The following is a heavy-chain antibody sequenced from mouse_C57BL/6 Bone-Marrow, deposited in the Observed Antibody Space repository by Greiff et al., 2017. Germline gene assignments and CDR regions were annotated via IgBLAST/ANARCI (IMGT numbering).Heavy chain of an antibody. CDR2: ISSGGSYT. CDR1: GFTFSSYG. D-gene: IGHD2-4*01. V-gene: IGHV5-6*01. J-gene: IGHJ4*01. Sequence: EVQGVESGGDLVKPGGSLKLSCAASGFTFSSYGMSWVRQTPDKRLEWVATISSGGSYTYYPDSVKGRFTISRDNAKNTLYLQMSGLKSEDTAMYYCARLEGYDYDGGDYWGQGNSVTVSS. CDR3: ARLEGYDYDGGDY.